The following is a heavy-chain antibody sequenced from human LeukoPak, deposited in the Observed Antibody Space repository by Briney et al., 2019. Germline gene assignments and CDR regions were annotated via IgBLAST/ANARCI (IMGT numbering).Heavy chain of an antibody. V-gene: IGHV4-31*03. D-gene: IGHD5-18*01. Sequence: SETLSLTCTVSGGSISSGGYYWSWIRQHPGKGLEWIGYIYYSGSTYYSPSLKSRVTISVDTSKNQFSLKLSSVTAADTAVYYCARGPAWIQLWLPYYYYGMDVWGQGTTVTVSS. CDR1: GGSISSGGYY. J-gene: IGHJ6*02. CDR3: ARGPAWIQLWLPYYYYGMDV. CDR2: IYYSGST.